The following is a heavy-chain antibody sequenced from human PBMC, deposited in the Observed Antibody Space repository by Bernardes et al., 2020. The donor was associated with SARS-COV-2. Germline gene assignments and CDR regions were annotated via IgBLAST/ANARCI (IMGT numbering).Heavy chain of an antibody. Sequence: SETLSLTCAVYGESFRGYYWIWIRQPPGKGLEWIGEVSHSGSANYNPSLKSRVTISVDTSKNQFSLKLTSVIAADTAVYYCARGRVRASGSYSGYWGQGTQVTVSS. V-gene: IGHV4-34*01. CDR3: ARGRVRASGSYSGY. D-gene: IGHD3-10*01. CDR2: VSHSGSA. CDR1: GESFRGYY. J-gene: IGHJ4*02.